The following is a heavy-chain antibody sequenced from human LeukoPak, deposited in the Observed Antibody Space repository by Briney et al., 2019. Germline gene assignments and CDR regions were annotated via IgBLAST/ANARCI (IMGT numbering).Heavy chain of an antibody. CDR3: ARGVHGDYRWYFDL. Sequence: SETLSLTCSVSGGSISSYYWSWIRQPPGKGLEWIGYTYYSGSTNYNPSLKSRVIISVDTSKNQFSLKLSSVSAADTAVYYCARGVHGDYRWYFDLWGRGTLVTVSS. CDR2: TYYSGST. V-gene: IGHV4-59*01. D-gene: IGHD4-17*01. J-gene: IGHJ2*01. CDR1: GGSISSYY.